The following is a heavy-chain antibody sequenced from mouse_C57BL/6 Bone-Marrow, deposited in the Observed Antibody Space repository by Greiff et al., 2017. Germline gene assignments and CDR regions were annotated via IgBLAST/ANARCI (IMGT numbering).Heavy chain of an antibody. D-gene: IGHD2-3*01. CDR1: GFTFSSYA. V-gene: IGHV5-4*03. J-gene: IGHJ3*01. CDR3: ARGNGYYVAWFAY. CDR2: ISDGGSYT. Sequence: EVKLMESGGGLVKPGGSLKLSCAASGFTFSSYAMSWVRQTPEKRLEWVATISDGGSYTYYPDNVKGRFTISRDNAKNNLYLQMSHLKYEDTAMYYGARGNGYYVAWFAYWGQGTLVTVSA.